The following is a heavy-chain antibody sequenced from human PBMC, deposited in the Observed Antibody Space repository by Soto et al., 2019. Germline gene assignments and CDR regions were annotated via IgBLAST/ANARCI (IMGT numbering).Heavy chain of an antibody. V-gene: IGHV3-53*01. D-gene: IGHD1-26*01. CDR3: AGKGAPSQLVS. CDR1: GFIVRDNY. CDR2: IYSDGTT. Sequence: EVQLVESGGGLIQPGGSLRLSCAASGFIVRDNYMSWVRQAPGKGLEWVSLIYSDGTTYYADSVKGRFTISRDSSKNTGNFKMTSLRVEDRALYYWAGKGAPSQLVSWAQGPL. J-gene: IGHJ4*02.